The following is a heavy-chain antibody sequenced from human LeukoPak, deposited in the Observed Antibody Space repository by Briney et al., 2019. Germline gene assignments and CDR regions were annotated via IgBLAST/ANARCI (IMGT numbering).Heavy chain of an antibody. Sequence: GGSLRLSCAASRFTFSSYGMSWVRQAPGKGLEWVSGISSSGGSTYYADSVKGRFTISRDNSRNTLYLQMNSLRAEDTAVYYCAKAPVTTCSGAYCYPFDYWGQGTLVTVSS. J-gene: IGHJ4*02. V-gene: IGHV3-23*01. CDR1: RFTFSSYG. CDR2: ISSSGGST. CDR3: AKAPVTTCSGAYCYPFDY. D-gene: IGHD2-15*01.